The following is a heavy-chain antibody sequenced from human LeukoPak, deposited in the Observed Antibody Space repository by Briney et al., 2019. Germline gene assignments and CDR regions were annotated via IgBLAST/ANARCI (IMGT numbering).Heavy chain of an antibody. CDR3: TRYDSSGYYNHDAFDI. CDR2: IRSKAYGGTT. Sequence: PGGSLRLSCAASGFTFSNAWMSWFRQAPGKGLEWVGFIRSKAYGGTTEYAASVKGRFTISRDDSKSIAYLQMNSLKTEDTAVYYCTRYDSSGYYNHDAFDIWGQGTMVTVSS. D-gene: IGHD3-22*01. V-gene: IGHV3-49*03. J-gene: IGHJ3*02. CDR1: GFTFSNAW.